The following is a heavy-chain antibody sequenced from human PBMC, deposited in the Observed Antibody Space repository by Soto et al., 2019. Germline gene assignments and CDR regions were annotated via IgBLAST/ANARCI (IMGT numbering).Heavy chain of an antibody. CDR2: VYHTGDT. CDR3: AREIVTAGGNNYFDP. D-gene: IGHD2-21*02. Sequence: LSLTCGVSGGTVASSHWWSWVRQSPGRGLEWIGNVYHTGDTNFNPSLQSRVTFSVDKSNNQFSLRLTSVTAADTAVYFCAREIVTAGGNNYFDPWGPGTLVTVSS. V-gene: IGHV4-4*01. J-gene: IGHJ5*02. CDR1: GGTVASSHW.